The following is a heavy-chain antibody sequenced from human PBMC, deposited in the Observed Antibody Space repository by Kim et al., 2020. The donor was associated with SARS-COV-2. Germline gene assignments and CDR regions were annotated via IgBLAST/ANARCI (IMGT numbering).Heavy chain of an antibody. D-gene: IGHD1-26*01. CDR2: IYYSGST. J-gene: IGHJ3*02. Sequence: SETLSLTCTVSGGSISSYYWSWIRQPPGKGLEWIGYIYYSGSTNYNPSLKSRVTISVDTSKNQFSLKLSSVTAADTAVYYCARVGGSYSSFAFDIWGQGTMVTVSS. CDR3: ARVGGSYSSFAFDI. CDR1: GGSISSYY. V-gene: IGHV4-59*01.